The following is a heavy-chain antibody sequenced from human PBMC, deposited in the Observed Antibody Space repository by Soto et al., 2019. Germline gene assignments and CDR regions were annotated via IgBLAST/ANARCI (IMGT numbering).Heavy chain of an antibody. Sequence: ASVKVSCKVSGYTVSDLSIHWVRQAPGKGLEWMGNFEPEDGERIYAQKFQGRVKMTEETSTDRADQELRSRTYEDTAVYSCAIESPTTEITPLHYSGMEVWGQGTTVTVSS. J-gene: IGHJ6*02. CDR1: GYTVSDLS. CDR3: AIESPTTEITPLHYSGMEV. V-gene: IGHV1-24*01. CDR2: FEPEDGER. D-gene: IGHD1-1*01.